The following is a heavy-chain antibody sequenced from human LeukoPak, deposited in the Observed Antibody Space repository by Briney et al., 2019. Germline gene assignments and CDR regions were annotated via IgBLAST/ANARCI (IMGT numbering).Heavy chain of an antibody. Sequence: GESLKISCKGSGSSFTSYWITWVRPMPGKGLEWMGRIDPSDSLTDYSPSFQGHVTISTDKSISTAYLQWSSLKASDTAMYYCARHLYSTGWYYFDYWGQGTQVTVSS. J-gene: IGHJ4*02. CDR3: ARHLYSTGWYYFDY. D-gene: IGHD6-19*01. CDR1: GSSFTSYW. V-gene: IGHV5-10-1*01. CDR2: IDPSDSLT.